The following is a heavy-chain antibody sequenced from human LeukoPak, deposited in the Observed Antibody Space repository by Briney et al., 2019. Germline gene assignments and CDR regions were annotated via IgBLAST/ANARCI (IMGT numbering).Heavy chain of an antibody. Sequence: GGSLRLSCAASGNYWMHWVRQAPGKGLEYVSSINTNGANTYYADSVKGRFTISRDNSRNTVYVQMNSLTPEDTAVYYCVKGLDYSSSQMDSWGQGTLVTVSS. J-gene: IGHJ4*02. CDR1: GNYW. CDR2: INTNGANT. D-gene: IGHD6-6*01. V-gene: IGHV3-64*05. CDR3: VKGLDYSSSQMDS.